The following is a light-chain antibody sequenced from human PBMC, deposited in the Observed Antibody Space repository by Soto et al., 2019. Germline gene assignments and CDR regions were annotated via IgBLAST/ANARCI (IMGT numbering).Light chain of an antibody. CDR3: SSYTSSILYV. J-gene: IGLJ1*01. CDR2: DVS. V-gene: IGLV2-14*01. CDR1: SSAVGGYNY. Sequence: QSVLTQPASMSGSPGQSITISCTGTSSAVGGYNYVSWYQQHPGKAPKLMIYDVSNRPSGVSNRFSGSKSGNTAPLTISGLQAEDEADYYCSSYTSSILYVFVTGTKITVL.